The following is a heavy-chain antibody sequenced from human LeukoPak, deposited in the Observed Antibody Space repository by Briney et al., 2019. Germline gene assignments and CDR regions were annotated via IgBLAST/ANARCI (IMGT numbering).Heavy chain of an antibody. J-gene: IGHJ4*02. CDR1: GGTFSSYA. Sequence: SVKVSCKAPGGTFSSYAISWVRQAPGQGLEWMGGIIPIFGTANYAQKFQGRVTITTDESTSTAYMELSSLRSEDTAVYYCARGIAGYNWIFDYWGQGTLVTVSS. CDR3: ARGIAGYNWIFDY. D-gene: IGHD1-20*01. CDR2: IIPIFGTA. V-gene: IGHV1-69*05.